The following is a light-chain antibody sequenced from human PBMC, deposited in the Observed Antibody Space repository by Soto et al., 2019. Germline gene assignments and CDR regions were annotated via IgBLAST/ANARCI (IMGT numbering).Light chain of an antibody. CDR2: GAS. CDR3: QQYNNWPPGT. V-gene: IGKV3-15*01. J-gene: IGKJ1*01. CDR1: QSVSSN. Sequence: EIVMTQSPATLSVSPGERATLSCRASQSVSSNLAWYQQKPGQAPRLLIYGASTRATSIPARFCGSGSATEFALPISSLQSEDFAVYYCQQYNNWPPGTFGQGTKVEIK.